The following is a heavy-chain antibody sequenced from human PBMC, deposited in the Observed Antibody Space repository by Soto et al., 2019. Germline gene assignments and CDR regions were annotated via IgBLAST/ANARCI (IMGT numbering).Heavy chain of an antibody. CDR3: ARVRESSGYYSPFDY. CDR1: GFTFSSYW. Sequence: PGGSLRLSCAASGFTFSSYWMHWVRQAPGKGLVWVSRINSDGSSTSYADSVKGRFTISRDNAKNTLYLQMNSLRAEDTAVYYCARVRESSGYYSPFDYWGQGTLVTVSS. V-gene: IGHV3-74*01. J-gene: IGHJ4*02. D-gene: IGHD3-22*01. CDR2: INSDGSST.